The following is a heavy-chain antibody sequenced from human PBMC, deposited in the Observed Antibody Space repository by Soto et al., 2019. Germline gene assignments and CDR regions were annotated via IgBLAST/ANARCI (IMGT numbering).Heavy chain of an antibody. V-gene: IGHV7-4-1*01. CDR2: INTNTGNP. Sequence: ASVKVSCKASGYTFTSYAMNWVRQAPGRGLEWMGWINTNTGNPTYAQGFTGRFVFSLDTSVSTAYLQICSLKAEDTAVYYCARDHDFWSGYYQYNWFDPWGQGTLVTVSS. J-gene: IGHJ5*02. CDR1: GYTFTSYA. D-gene: IGHD3-3*01. CDR3: ARDHDFWSGYYQYNWFDP.